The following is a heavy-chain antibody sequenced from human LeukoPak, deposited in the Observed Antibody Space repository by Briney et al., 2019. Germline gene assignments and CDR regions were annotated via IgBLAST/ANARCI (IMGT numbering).Heavy chain of an antibody. CDR3: AKERGSTTHFDF. CDR1: GFTFSSYG. Sequence: TGRSLRLSCAASGFTFSSYGMHWVRQAPGKGLEWVTVISYDVHTNYVDSVKGRFTISRDNSKNTLYLQMNGLRDEDTAVYYCAKERGSTTHFDFWGQGTLVTVSS. V-gene: IGHV3-30*18. J-gene: IGHJ4*02. CDR2: ISYDVHT. D-gene: IGHD2-2*01.